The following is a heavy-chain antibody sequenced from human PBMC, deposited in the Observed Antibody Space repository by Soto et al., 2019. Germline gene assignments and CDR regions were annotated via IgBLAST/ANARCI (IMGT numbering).Heavy chain of an antibody. CDR3: AKDEYSWRGYGMDV. Sequence: PGGSLRLSCAASGFTFDDYAMHWVRRAPGKGLEWVSGISWNSGNIGYADSVKGRFTISRDNAKNSLDLQMNSLRPEDTALYYCAKDEYSWRGYGMDVWGQGTTVTVSS. V-gene: IGHV3-9*01. CDR2: ISWNSGNI. J-gene: IGHJ6*02. CDR1: GFTFDDYA. D-gene: IGHD5-12*01.